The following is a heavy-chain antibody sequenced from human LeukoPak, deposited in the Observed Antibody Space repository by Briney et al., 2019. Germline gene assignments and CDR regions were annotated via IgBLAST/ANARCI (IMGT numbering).Heavy chain of an antibody. D-gene: IGHD5-18*01. J-gene: IGHJ4*02. Sequence: GGSLRLSCAAFGFTFSSYAMNWVRQAPGKGLEWVSYISSSSSTIYYADSVKGRFTISRDNAKNSLYLQMNSLRAEDTAVYYCASRKRDTAIGLLDYWGQGTLVTVSS. V-gene: IGHV3-48*04. CDR3: ASRKRDTAIGLLDY. CDR2: ISSSSSTI. CDR1: GFTFSSYA.